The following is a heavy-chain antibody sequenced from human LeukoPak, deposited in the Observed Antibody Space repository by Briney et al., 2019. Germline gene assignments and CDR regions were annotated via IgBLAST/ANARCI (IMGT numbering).Heavy chain of an antibody. CDR2: IDHSGST. CDR3: ARGGDHWNDANFDY. D-gene: IGHD1-1*01. Sequence: SETLSLTCTVSGYSISSGYYWGWIRQPPGKGLEWTGSIDHSGSTYYNPSLKSRITISVDTSKNQFSLKLRSVTAADTAVYYCARGGDHWNDANFDYWGQGTLVTVSS. CDR1: GYSISSGYY. J-gene: IGHJ4*02. V-gene: IGHV4-38-2*02.